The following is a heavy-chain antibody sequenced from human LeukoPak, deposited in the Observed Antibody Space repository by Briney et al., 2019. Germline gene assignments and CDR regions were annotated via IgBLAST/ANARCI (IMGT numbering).Heavy chain of an antibody. CDR1: GDSISSGDYY. V-gene: IGHV4-61*08. CDR3: AKDQNPAK. J-gene: IGHJ4*02. D-gene: IGHD2-2*01. Sequence: SETLSLTCTVSGDSISSGDYYWSWIRQPPGKGLEWIGYIFSSGGTEYNPSLKSRVNISVDTSKNQFSLKVTSVTAADTAVYYCAKDQNPAKWGQGALVIISS. CDR2: IFSSGGT.